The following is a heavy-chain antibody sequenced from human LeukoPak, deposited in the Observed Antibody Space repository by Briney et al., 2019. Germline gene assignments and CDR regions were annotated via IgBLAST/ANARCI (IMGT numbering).Heavy chain of an antibody. J-gene: IGHJ5*02. CDR3: ARGNQLHGGANWFDP. Sequence: SETLSLTCTVSGYSISSGYYWGWIRQPPGKGLEWIGGIYHSGSTYYNPSLKSGVTISVDTSKNQFSLKLSSVTAADTAVYYCARGNQLHGGANWFDPWGQGTLVTVSS. CDR2: IYHSGST. D-gene: IGHD2-2*01. CDR1: GYSISSGYY. V-gene: IGHV4-38-2*02.